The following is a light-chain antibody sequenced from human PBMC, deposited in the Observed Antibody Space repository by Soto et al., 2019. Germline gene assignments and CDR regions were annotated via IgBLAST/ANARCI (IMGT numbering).Light chain of an antibody. CDR1: SSDVGGYNY. CDR3: SSYTSSSTYV. Sequence: QSVLTQPASVSGSPGQSITISCTGTSSDVGGYNYVSWYQQHPGKAPKRMIYEVSNRPSGVSNRFSGSKSGNTASLTISGLQAEDEADYYCSSYTSSSTYVFGTGTKVTVL. CDR2: EVS. V-gene: IGLV2-14*01. J-gene: IGLJ1*01.